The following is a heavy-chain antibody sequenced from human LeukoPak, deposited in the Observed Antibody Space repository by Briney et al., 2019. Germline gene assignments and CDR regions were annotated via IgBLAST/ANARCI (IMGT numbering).Heavy chain of an antibody. J-gene: IGHJ1*01. V-gene: IGHV1-8*01. CDR1: GYTFTSYD. CDR2: MNPNSGNT. Sequence: ASVKVSCKASGYTFTSYDINWVRQATGQGLEWMGWMNPNSGNTGYAQKFQGRVTMTRNISISTAYMELSSLRSEDTAVYYCARGDDSSGYSRSPPSEYFQHWGQGTLVTVSS. CDR3: ARGDDSSGYSRSPPSEYFQH. D-gene: IGHD3-22*01.